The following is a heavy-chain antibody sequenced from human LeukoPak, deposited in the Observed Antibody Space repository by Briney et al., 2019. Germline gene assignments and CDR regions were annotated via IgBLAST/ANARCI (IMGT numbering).Heavy chain of an antibody. CDR3: ARDRQSCSSSSCLVDS. CDR1: GYTFTSYG. J-gene: IGHJ4*02. CDR2: IGAYNGNT. D-gene: IGHD2-2*01. Sequence: ASVNVSCKASGYTFTSYGISWVRQAPGQGLEWMGWIGAYNGNTNYAQNLQGRVTMTTDTSTSTAYMELRSLRSDDTAMYYCARDRQSCSSSSCLVDSWGQGTLVTVSS. V-gene: IGHV1-18*01.